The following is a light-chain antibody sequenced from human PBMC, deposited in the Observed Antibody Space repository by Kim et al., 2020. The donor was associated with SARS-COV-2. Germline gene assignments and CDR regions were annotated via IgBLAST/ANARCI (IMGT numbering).Light chain of an antibody. V-gene: IGLV2-14*03. Sequence: GQSITISCTGTSSDVGNYDYVSWYQQHPGKAPKLMIYDVTNRPSGVSYRFSGSKSGNAASLTISGLQAEDEADYYCSSYTSSSTLVFGGGTQLTVL. CDR2: DVT. J-gene: IGLJ3*02. CDR3: SSYTSSSTLV. CDR1: SSDVGNYDY.